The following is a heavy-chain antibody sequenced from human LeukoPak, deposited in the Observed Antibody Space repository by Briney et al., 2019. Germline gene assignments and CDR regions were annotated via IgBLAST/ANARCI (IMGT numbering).Heavy chain of an antibody. D-gene: IGHD3-10*01. V-gene: IGHV4-59*01. CDR3: ARDTQIRGIDN. CDR1: DVSMSNYS. Sequence: SETLSLTCTVSDVSMSNYSWSWFRQPPGKGLEGIGYIYYSGSTNYNPSLKSRVNISVDTSKNQFSLKRNSVTAADTAVFYCARDTQIRGIDNWGPGTPVTVSS. CDR2: IYYSGST. J-gene: IGHJ4*02.